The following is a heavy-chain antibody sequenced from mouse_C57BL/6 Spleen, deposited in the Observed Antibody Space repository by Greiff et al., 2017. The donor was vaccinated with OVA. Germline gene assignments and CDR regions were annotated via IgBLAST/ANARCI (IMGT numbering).Heavy chain of an antibody. CDR3: ARGSYYYGSSYYAMDY. D-gene: IGHD1-1*01. V-gene: IGHV1-82*01. CDR1: GYAFSSSW. CDR2: IYPGDGDT. J-gene: IGHJ4*01. Sequence: QVQLKESGPELVKPGASVKLSCKASGYAFSSSWMTWVKQRPGKGLEWIGRIYPGDGDTNYNGRFKGKATLTADKSSSTAYMQLSSLTSEDSAVYFCARGSYYYGSSYYAMDYWGKGTSVTVSS.